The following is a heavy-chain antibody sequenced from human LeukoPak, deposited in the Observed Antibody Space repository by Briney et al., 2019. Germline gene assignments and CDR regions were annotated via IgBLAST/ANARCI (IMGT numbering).Heavy chain of an antibody. CDR3: ARGGGVYYV. V-gene: IGHV4-39*07. CDR2: FYFSGST. CDR1: GGSISSGSYH. D-gene: IGHD2-21*01. Sequence: PSETLSLTCTVSGGSISSGSYHWAWIRQPPGKGLEWIGSFYFSGSTYYNPSLKSRVTISVDTSKNQFSLKLSSVTAADTAVYYCARGGGVYYVWGQGTLVTVSS. J-gene: IGHJ4*02.